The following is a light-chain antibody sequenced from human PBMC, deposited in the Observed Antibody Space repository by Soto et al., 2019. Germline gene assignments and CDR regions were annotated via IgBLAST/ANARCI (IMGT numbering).Light chain of an antibody. J-gene: IGKJ1*01. V-gene: IGKV3-11*01. CDR1: QSVRSS. CDR3: QQRSSWPWT. Sequence: EILLTQSPATMSLSPGERATLSCRASQSVRSSLAWYPQNPGQAPRLLIYDASTKATGIPGRFSGSGSGTDFTLTISTLEPEDCTVYYCQQRSSWPWTFGQGANVEIK. CDR2: DAS.